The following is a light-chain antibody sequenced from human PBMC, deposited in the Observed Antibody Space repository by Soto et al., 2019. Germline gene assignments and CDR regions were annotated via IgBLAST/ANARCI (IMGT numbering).Light chain of an antibody. CDR1: QSISGW. V-gene: IGKV1-5*01. J-gene: IGKJ1*01. CDR2: DAS. CDR3: QQYNTYRT. Sequence: DIQVTQSPSTLSASVGDRVTITCRASQSISGWLAWYQQKPGKAPKLIIYDASSLESGVPSRFSGSGSGTEFTLTISSLQPDDFATYYCQQYNTYRTFGQGTKV.